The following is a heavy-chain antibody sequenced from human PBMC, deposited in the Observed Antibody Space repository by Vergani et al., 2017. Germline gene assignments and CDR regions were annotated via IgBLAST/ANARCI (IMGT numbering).Heavy chain of an antibody. V-gene: IGHV3-23*01. CDR1: GFTFSSYA. D-gene: IGHD3-16*01. J-gene: IGHJ2*01. Sequence: EVQLLESGGGLVQPGGSLRLSCAASGFTFSSYAMSWVRQAPGKGLEWVSAISGSGGSTYYADSVKGRFTISRDNSKNTLYLQMNSLRAEDTAVYYCASLRSTFGGAHWYFDLWGRGTLVAGSS. CDR3: ASLRSTFGGAHWYFDL. CDR2: ISGSGGST.